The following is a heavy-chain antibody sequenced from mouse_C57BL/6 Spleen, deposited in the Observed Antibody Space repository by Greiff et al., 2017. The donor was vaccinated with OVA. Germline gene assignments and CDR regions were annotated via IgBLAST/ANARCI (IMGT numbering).Heavy chain of an antibody. V-gene: IGHV1-18*01. CDR2: INPNNGGT. CDR3: ALYYYGSWGTWLAY. J-gene: IGHJ3*01. CDR1: GYTFTDYN. Sequence: EVQLVESGPELVKPGASVKIPCKASGYTFTDYNMDWVKQSHGKSLEWIGDINPNNGGTIYNQKFKGKATLTVDKSSSTAYMELRSLTSEDTAVYYCALYYYGSWGTWLAYWGKGTLVTVSA. D-gene: IGHD1-1*01.